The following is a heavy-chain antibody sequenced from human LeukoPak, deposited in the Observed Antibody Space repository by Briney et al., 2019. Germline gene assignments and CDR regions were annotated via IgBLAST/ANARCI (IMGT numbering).Heavy chain of an antibody. J-gene: IGHJ4*02. CDR2: IRSKAYGETA. CDR1: GFSVSRSY. D-gene: IGHD1-1*01. CDR3: TRDRGAYNLYDY. V-gene: IGHV3-49*03. Sequence: QAGGSLRLSCAASGFSVSRSYMSWIRQAPGKGLEWVGFIRSKAYGETADYAASVKGRFTISRDDSKAIAYLQMNSLKTEDTAVYHCTRDRGAYNLYDYWGQGTLVTVSS.